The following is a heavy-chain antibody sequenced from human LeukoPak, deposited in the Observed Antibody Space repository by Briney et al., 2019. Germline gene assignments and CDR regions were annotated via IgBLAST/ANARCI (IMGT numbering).Heavy chain of an antibody. D-gene: IGHD5-18*01. J-gene: IGHJ4*02. V-gene: IGHV4-39*07. CDR3: ARDPIQLWPFGY. Sequence: SETLSLTCTVSGGSISSSSYYWGWIRQPPGKGLEWIGSIYYSGSTYYNPSLKSRVTISVDTSKNQFSLKLSSVTAADTAVYYCARDPIQLWPFGYWGQGTLVTVSS. CDR1: GGSISSSSYY. CDR2: IYYSGST.